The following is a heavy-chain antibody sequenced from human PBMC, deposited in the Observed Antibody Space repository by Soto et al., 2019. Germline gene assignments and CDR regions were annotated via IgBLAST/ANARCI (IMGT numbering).Heavy chain of an antibody. V-gene: IGHV4-59*08. CDR2: IYYSGST. D-gene: IGHD3-9*01. J-gene: IGHJ5*02. CDR3: SRLTSTYYDILTGYPYNWFDP. CDR1: GGSISSYY. Sequence: SETLSLTCTVSGGSISSYYWSWIRQPPGKGLEWIGYIYYSGSTNYNPSIKSRVTISVDTSKNQFSLKLSSVTAADTAVYYCSRLTSTYYDILTGYPYNWFDPWGQGTLVTVSS.